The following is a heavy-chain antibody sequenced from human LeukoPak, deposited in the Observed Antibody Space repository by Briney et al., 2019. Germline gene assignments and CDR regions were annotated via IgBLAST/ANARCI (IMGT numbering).Heavy chain of an antibody. CDR2: IKQDGSEK. CDR1: GFTFTSHG. CDR3: ARERLYSSSWLFDY. D-gene: IGHD6-13*01. V-gene: IGHV3-7*01. Sequence: GGSQRLTCVASGFTFTSHGMNWVRQAPGKGLEWVANIKQDGSEKYYVDSMKGRFTISRDNAKNSLYLQMNSLRAEDTAVYYCARERLYSSSWLFDYWGQGTLVTVSS. J-gene: IGHJ4*02.